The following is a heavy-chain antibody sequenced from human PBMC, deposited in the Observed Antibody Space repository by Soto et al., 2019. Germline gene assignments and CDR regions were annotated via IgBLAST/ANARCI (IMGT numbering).Heavy chain of an antibody. CDR3: AKDSAMITFGGVISNYYLDY. Sequence: VGSLRLSCAASGFTFSSYAMSWVRQAPGKGLEWVSAISGSGGSTYYADSVKGRFTISRDNSKNTLYLQMNSLRAEDTAVYYCAKDSAMITFGGVISNYYLDYWGQGTLVTVSS. CDR2: ISGSGGST. V-gene: IGHV3-23*01. J-gene: IGHJ4*02. CDR1: GFTFSSYA. D-gene: IGHD3-16*01.